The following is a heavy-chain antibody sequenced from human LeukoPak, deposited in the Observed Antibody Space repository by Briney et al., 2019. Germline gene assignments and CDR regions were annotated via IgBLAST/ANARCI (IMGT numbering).Heavy chain of an antibody. CDR3: ARSANYCSSTSCYIYYFDY. V-gene: IGHV3-20*04. J-gene: IGHJ4*02. CDR1: GFTFDDYG. D-gene: IGHD2-2*02. Sequence: GGSLRLSCAASGFTFDDYGMSWVRQAPGKGLEWVSGINWNGGSTGYADSVKGRFTISRDNAKNSLYLQMNSLRAEDTALYYCARSANYCSSTSCYIYYFDYWGQGTLVTVSS. CDR2: INWNGGST.